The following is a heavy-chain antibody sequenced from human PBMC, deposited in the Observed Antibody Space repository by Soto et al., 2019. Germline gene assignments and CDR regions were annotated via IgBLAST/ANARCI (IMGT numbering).Heavy chain of an antibody. Sequence: VTLSLTCTVSSGSTSPHYWSWIRQSPGKGLEWIAYIYFTGSTNYNPSLKSRVTISIDTSKNQFSLKLTSVTAADTAVYYCARGGSWFDPWGQGTLVTVSS. CDR2: IYFTGST. J-gene: IGHJ5*02. V-gene: IGHV4-59*11. CDR1: SGSTSPHY. CDR3: ARGGSWFDP.